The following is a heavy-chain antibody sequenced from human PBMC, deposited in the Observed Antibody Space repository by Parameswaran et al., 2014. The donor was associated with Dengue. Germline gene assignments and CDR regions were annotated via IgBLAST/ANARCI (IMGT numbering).Heavy chain of an antibody. CDR3: AREVYGSYNYYYGMDV. Sequence: WIRQPPGKGLEWVAVIWYDGSNKYYADSVKGRFTISRDNSKNTLYLQMNSLRAEDTAVYYCAREVYGSYNYYYGMDVWGQGTTVTVSS. CDR2: IWYDGSNK. V-gene: IGHV3-33*01. J-gene: IGHJ6*02. D-gene: IGHD1-26*01.